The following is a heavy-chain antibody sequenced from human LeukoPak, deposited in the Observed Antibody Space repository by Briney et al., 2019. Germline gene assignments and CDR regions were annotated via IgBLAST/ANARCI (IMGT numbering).Heavy chain of an antibody. CDR2: IWYDGSNK. Sequence: GRSLRLSCAASGFTFSSYGMHWVRQAPGKGLEWVAVIWYDGSNKYYADSVKGRFTISRDNSKNTLYLQMNSLRAEDTAVYYCARALPGIAAAGTSDYWGQGTLVTVSS. CDR1: GFTFSSYG. J-gene: IGHJ4*02. V-gene: IGHV3-33*01. D-gene: IGHD6-13*01. CDR3: ARALPGIAAAGTSDY.